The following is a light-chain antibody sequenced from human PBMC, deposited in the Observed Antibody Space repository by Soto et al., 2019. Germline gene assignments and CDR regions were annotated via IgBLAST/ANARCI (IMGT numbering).Light chain of an antibody. CDR3: SSSTSSSTYV. V-gene: IGLV2-14*01. J-gene: IGLJ1*01. Sequence: QSALTQPASVSGSPGQSITISCTGTSSDVGGYNYVSCDQQHPGKAPKLMIYDVSNRTSGVSNRFSGSKSGNTASLTISGLHAEDDAYYYCSSSTSSSTYVFGTGTKVTVL. CDR1: SSDVGGYNY. CDR2: DVS.